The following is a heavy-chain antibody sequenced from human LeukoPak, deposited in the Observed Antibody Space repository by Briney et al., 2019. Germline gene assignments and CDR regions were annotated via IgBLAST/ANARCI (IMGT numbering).Heavy chain of an antibody. J-gene: IGHJ4*02. D-gene: IGHD6-13*01. CDR2: IYYSGST. V-gene: IGHV4-59*01. Sequence: SETLSLTCTVSGGSISSYYWSWIRQPPGKGLEWIGYIYYSGSTNYNPSLKSRVTISVDTSKNQFSLKLSSVTAADTAVYYCARGSYSSSWYFDYWGQGTLVTVSS. CDR3: ARGSYSSSWYFDY. CDR1: GGSISSYY.